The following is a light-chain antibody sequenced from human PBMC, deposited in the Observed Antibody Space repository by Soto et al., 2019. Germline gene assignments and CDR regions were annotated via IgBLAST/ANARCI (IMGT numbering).Light chain of an antibody. CDR3: HQHYSSPRT. J-gene: IGKJ2*01. V-gene: IGKV4-1*01. CDR2: WAS. Sequence: DIVMTQSPDSLAVSLGERATINCKSSQSLLYNSNNKNSLGWYQQKPGQPPKLLIYWASIRESEVPDRFSGSGSGTDFTLTISSLQAEDVAVYYCHQHYSSPRTFGQGTKLEIK. CDR1: QSLLYNSNNKNS.